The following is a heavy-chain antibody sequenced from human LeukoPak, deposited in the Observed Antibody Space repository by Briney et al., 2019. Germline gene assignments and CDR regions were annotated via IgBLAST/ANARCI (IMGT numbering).Heavy chain of an antibody. Sequence: GGSLRLSCAASGFTFDDYAMNWVRQAPGKGLEWVSGLNWSGDSTGYADSVKGRFSISRDNAKNSLYLQMTSLRAEDTALYYCARGYSGYDYAYYFDYWGQGTLVTVSS. CDR3: ARGYSGYDYAYYFDY. V-gene: IGHV3-20*04. J-gene: IGHJ4*02. D-gene: IGHD5-12*01. CDR1: GFTFDDYA. CDR2: LNWSGDST.